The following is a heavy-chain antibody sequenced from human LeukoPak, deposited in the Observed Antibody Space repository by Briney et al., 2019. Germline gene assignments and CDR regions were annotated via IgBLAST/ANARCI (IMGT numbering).Heavy chain of an antibody. J-gene: IGHJ3*02. CDR3: ARARTRYRGSYGGAFDI. CDR1: GFTFSSYA. Sequence: GRSLRLSCAASGFTFSSYAMHWVRQAPGKGLEWVAVISYDGSNKYYADSVKGRFTISRDNSKNSLYLQMNSLRAEDTAVYYCARARTRYRGSYGGAFDIWGQGTMVTVSS. CDR2: ISYDGSNK. D-gene: IGHD1-26*01. V-gene: IGHV3-30-3*01.